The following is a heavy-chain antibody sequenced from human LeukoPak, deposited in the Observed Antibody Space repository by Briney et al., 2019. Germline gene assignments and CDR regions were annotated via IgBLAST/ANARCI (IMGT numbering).Heavy chain of an antibody. V-gene: IGHV3-21*01. CDR2: ITSGGDYI. CDR3: ARGHYDVLAASYKWTPDY. Sequence: PGGSLRLSCAASGFTFNTFNMNWVRQAPGEGLEWVSSITSGGDYIYYADSVKGRFTTSRDNAKNSLPLQLSSLRVEDTAVYYCARGHYDVLAASYKWTPDYWGQGTLVTVSS. D-gene: IGHD3-9*01. CDR1: GFTFNTFN. J-gene: IGHJ4*02.